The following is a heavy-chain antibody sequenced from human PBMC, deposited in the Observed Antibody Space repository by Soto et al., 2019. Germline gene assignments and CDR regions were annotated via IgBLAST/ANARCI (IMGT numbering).Heavy chain of an antibody. CDR2: VTANGGRS. D-gene: IGHD2-15*01. V-gene: IGHV3-23*01. J-gene: IGHJ6*02. CDR1: RFTFTTYA. CDR3: AQDQQPEGPTLLFPPVSTPDGMDV. Sequence: VQLLQSGGGLVRPGRSLTLSCAASRFTFTTYAMTWVRQAPGKGLEWVSSVTANGGRSYYAASVKGRFTISRDSSKNTLYVQMNSLIADDTAVHYCAQDQQPEGPTLLFPPVSTPDGMDVWGQGTRVTVSS.